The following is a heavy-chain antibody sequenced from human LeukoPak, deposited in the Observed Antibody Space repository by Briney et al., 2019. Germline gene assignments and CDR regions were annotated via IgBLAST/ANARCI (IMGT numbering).Heavy chain of an antibody. CDR2: IYYSGSP. D-gene: IGHD1-26*01. CDR3: ARLKGREHDY. V-gene: IGHV4-39*01. CDR1: GGSLSSSSYY. J-gene: IGHJ4*02. Sequence: SQTLSLTRTVSGGSLSSSSYYWGWIRQPPAKGLEWRGSIYYSGSPYYNPSLNSRVTISVGTSKNQFSLKLSSVTAADTAVYYCARLKGREHDYWGQGTLVTVSS.